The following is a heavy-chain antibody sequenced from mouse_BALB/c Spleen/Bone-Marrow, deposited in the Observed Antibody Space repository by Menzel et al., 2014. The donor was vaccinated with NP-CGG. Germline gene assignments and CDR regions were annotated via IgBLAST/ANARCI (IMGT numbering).Heavy chain of an antibody. CDR1: GYTFTNYW. D-gene: IGHD1-1*01. Sequence: QVQLQQSGAEVVKPGASVKVSCKASGYTFTNYWMQWVKQRPGQGLEWIGEIEPSDSYTNYNQDFKGKATLTVDKSSSPAYMQLSSLTSEDSAVYYCARGRTTVVSDYWGQGTSLTVSS. CDR3: ARGRTTVVSDY. V-gene: IGHV1-69*02. CDR2: IEPSDSYT. J-gene: IGHJ2*02.